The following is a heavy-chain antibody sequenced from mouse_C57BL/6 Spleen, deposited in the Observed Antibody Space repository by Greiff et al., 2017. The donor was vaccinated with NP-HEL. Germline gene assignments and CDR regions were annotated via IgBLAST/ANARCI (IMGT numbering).Heavy chain of an antibody. V-gene: IGHV1-82*01. CDR1: GYAFSSSW. Sequence: VKLLESGPELVKPGASVKISCKASGYAFSSSWMNWVKQRPGKGLEWIGRIYPGDGDTNYNGKFKGKATLTADKSSSTAYMQLSSLTSEDSAVYFCARRNYGNLYAMDYWGQGTSVTVSS. CDR3: ARRNYGNLYAMDY. J-gene: IGHJ4*01. CDR2: IYPGDGDT. D-gene: IGHD2-1*01.